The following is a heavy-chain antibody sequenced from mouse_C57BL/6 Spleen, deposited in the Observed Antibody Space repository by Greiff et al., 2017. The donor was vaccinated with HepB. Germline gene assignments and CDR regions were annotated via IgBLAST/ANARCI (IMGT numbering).Heavy chain of an antibody. CDR3: AREGLLRRYFDV. V-gene: IGHV3-6*01. J-gene: IGHJ1*03. D-gene: IGHD1-1*01. Sequence: EVKLQESGPGLVKPSQSLSLTCSVTGYSITSGYYWNWIRQFPGNKLEWMGYISYDGSNNYNPSLKNRISITRDTSKNQFFLKLNSVTTEDTATYYCAREGLLRRYFDVWGTGTTVTVSS. CDR1: GYSITSGYY. CDR2: ISYDGSN.